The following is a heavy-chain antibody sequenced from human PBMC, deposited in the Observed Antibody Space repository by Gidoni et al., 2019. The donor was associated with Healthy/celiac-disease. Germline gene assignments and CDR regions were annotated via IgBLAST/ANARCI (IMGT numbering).Heavy chain of an antibody. V-gene: IGHV3-15*07. J-gene: IGHJ4*02. CDR2: IKSNTDGGTT. D-gene: IGHD3-22*01. CDR1: GFIFSTAW. Sequence: EVQLVVSGGGLVKPGGSLRLSCEAAGFIFSTAWMNWVRHDPGKGLEWGGRIKSNTDGGTTDYAAPVKGRFTISRDESKNTLYLQMNSLKTEDTAVYYCTTAGYYDSSGSLYYFDYWGQGTLVTVSS. CDR3: TTAGYYDSSGSLYYFDY.